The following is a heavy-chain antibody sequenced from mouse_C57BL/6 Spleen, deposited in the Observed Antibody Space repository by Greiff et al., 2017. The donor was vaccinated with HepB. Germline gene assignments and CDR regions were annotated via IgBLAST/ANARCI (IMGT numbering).Heavy chain of an antibody. Sequence: QVQLQQSGAELVRPGTSVKVSCKASGYAFTNYLIEWVKQRPGQGLEWIGVINPGSGGTNYNEKFKGKATLTADKSSSTAYMQLSSLTSEDSAVYFCARRDNWDGYAMDYWGQGTSVTVSS. V-gene: IGHV1-54*01. D-gene: IGHD4-1*01. J-gene: IGHJ4*01. CDR2: INPGSGGT. CDR1: GYAFTNYL. CDR3: ARRDNWDGYAMDY.